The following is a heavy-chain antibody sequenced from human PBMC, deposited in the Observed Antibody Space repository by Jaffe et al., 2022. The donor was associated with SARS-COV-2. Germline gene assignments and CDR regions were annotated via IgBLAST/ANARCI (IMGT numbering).Heavy chain of an antibody. CDR1: EFTFSTYP. Sequence: QVQLVESGGGVVQPGRSLRLSCAASEFTFSTYPMHWVRQAPGKGLEWVALISYDGSNEYYADSVKGRFTISRDNSKNTLYLQMNTLRAEDTAIYYCARDAEGRGSGMDYWGQGTLVTVSS. CDR3: ARDAEGRGSGMDY. J-gene: IGHJ4*02. V-gene: IGHV3-30*14. CDR2: ISYDGSNE. D-gene: IGHD3-10*01.